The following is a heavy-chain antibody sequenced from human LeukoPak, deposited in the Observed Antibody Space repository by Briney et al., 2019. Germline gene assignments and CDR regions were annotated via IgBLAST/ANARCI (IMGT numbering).Heavy chain of an antibody. Sequence: ASVRVSCKASGGTFKNYAISWVRQAPGQGLDWMGQIIPFFGATNYAQQFQGRVTMTADKSTRTAYLELTRLRSDDTAVYYCATLPTGIAAAGNSPWGQGTLVTVSS. CDR3: ATLPTGIAAAGNSP. CDR1: GGTFKNYA. V-gene: IGHV1-69*06. J-gene: IGHJ5*02. D-gene: IGHD6-13*01. CDR2: IIPFFGAT.